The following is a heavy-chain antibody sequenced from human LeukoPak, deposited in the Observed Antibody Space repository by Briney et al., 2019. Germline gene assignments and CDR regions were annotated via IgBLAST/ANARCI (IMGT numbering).Heavy chain of an antibody. CDR3: ASPLRGSSWYESFDY. D-gene: IGHD6-13*01. CDR2: IIPIFGQT. Sequence: ASVKVSCKASGYTFTSYDINWVRQAPGQGLEWMGGIIPIFGQTYYTQKFQGRVTITADESTSTAYMELSSLRSDDTAVYYCASPLRGSSWYESFDYWGQGTLVTVSS. J-gene: IGHJ4*02. V-gene: IGHV1-69*13. CDR1: GYTFTSYD.